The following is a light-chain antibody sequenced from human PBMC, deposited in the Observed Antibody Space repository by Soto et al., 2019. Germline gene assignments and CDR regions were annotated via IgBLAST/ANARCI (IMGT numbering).Light chain of an antibody. CDR3: QQRSNWPIT. Sequence: EIVMTQSPATLSLSPGESVTLSCRTNQSVSTYFAWYQQKPGRAPRLLIYDASNRATGIPARFIGSGSGTDFTLTISSLEPEDFAVYYGQQRSNWPITFGQGTRLEIK. CDR2: DAS. J-gene: IGKJ5*01. V-gene: IGKV3-11*01. CDR1: QSVSTY.